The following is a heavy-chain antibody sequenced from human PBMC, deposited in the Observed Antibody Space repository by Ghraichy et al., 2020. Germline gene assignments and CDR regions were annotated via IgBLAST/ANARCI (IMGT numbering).Heavy chain of an antibody. CDR2: TYYRSKWYN. D-gene: IGHD3-16*01. V-gene: IGHV6-1*01. Sequence: SCAISRDSVSSNSAAWIWIRQSPSRGLEWLGRTYYRSKWYNDYAISVKSRMTLNSDTSKNQFSLQLNSVTPEDTAVYFCAREGDLFFDDWGQGTLVTVSS. CDR3: AREGDLFFDD. J-gene: IGHJ4*02. CDR1: RDSVSSNSAA.